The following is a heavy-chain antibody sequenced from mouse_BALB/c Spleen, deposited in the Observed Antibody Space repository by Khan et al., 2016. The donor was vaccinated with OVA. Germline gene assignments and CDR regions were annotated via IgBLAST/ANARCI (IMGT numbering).Heavy chain of an antibody. CDR3: ARSGYGDPFAY. CDR2: INPNNGDT. D-gene: IGHD2-13*01. V-gene: IGHV1S81*02. J-gene: IGHJ3*01. CDR1: GYTFTSYY. Sequence: QVQLQQSGAELVKPGASVKISCKASGYTFTSYYMYWVKQRPGQGLEWIGGINPNNGDTHFNEKFKNKATLTVDKSSRTASMQLRSLTSEDSAVYYCARSGYGDPFAYWGQGTLVTVSA.